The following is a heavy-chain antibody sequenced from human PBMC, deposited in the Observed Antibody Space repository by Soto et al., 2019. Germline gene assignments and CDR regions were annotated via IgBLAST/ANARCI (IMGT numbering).Heavy chain of an antibody. CDR3: ARLRGVTHFDY. Sequence: GGSLRLSCAASGFTFSSYWMHWVRQAPGKGLVWVSRINSDGSSTSYADSVKGRFTISRDNAKNTLYLQMNSLRAEDTAVYYCARLRGVTHFDYWGQGTLVTVSS. V-gene: IGHV3-74*01. J-gene: IGHJ4*02. CDR1: GFTFSSYW. D-gene: IGHD3-10*01. CDR2: INSDGSST.